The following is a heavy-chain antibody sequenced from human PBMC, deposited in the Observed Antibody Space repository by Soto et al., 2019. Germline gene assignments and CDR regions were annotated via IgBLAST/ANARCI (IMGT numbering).Heavy chain of an antibody. CDR2: ISGSGGST. V-gene: IGHV3-23*01. CDR3: AKDLEDTGYYYYGMDV. CDR1: EGPSFGYA. J-gene: IGHJ6*02. D-gene: IGHD2-15*01. Sequence: RVSCAAAEGPSFGYARSCVSKKTGKGLEWVSAISGSGGSTYYADSVKGRFTISRDNSKNTLYLQMNSLRAEDTAVYYCAKDLEDTGYYYYGMDVWGQGTTVTVSS.